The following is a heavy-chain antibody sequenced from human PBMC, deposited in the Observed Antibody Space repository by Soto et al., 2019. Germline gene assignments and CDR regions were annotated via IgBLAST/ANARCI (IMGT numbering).Heavy chain of an antibody. V-gene: IGHV1-18*01. CDR1: GYTFASYG. CDR2: ISAYNGNT. J-gene: IGHJ4*02. Sequence: QVQLVQSGAEVRRPGASVKVSCKASGYTFASYGISWVRQAPGQGLEWMGWISAYNGNTKYAHKLQGRVTMTTETSTTTAYMELRSLRSDDTAVYYCARAVGYRYGFDYWGQGTLVTVSS. D-gene: IGHD5-18*01. CDR3: ARAVGYRYGFDY.